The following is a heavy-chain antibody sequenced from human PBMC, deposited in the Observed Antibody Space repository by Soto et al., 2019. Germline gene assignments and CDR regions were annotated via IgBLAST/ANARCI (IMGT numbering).Heavy chain of an antibody. J-gene: IGHJ4*02. Sequence: EVQLVESGGGLVKPGGSLRLSCAASGFTFSNAWMSWVRQAPGKGLEWVGRIKSKTDGGTTDYAAPVKGRFTISRDNSKNTLYLQMNSLRAEDTAVYYCAKDYHRTYDSSGYYPDYWGQGTLVTVSS. CDR1: GFTFSNAW. V-gene: IGHV3-15*01. CDR2: IKSKTDGGTT. CDR3: AKDYHRTYDSSGYYPDY. D-gene: IGHD3-22*01.